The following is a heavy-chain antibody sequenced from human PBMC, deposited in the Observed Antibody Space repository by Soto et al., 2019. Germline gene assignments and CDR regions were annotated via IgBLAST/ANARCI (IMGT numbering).Heavy chain of an antibody. J-gene: IGHJ4*02. Sequence: SETLSLTCTVSGGSISSGGYYWSWIRQHPGKGLEWIGYIYYSGSTYYNPSLKSRVTISVDTSKNQFSLKLSSVTAADTAVYYCARGNGQRNTVPTVLLDYWGPGTLVTVSS. V-gene: IGHV4-31*03. CDR1: GGSISSGGYY. CDR2: IYYSGST. CDR3: ARGNGQRNTVPTVLLDY. D-gene: IGHD4-17*01.